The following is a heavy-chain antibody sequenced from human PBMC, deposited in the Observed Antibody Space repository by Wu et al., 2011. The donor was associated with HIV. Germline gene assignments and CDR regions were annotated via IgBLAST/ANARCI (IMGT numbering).Heavy chain of an antibody. D-gene: IGHD2-2*01. Sequence: QVQPVQSGAEVKKPGSSVKVSCKASGGSFRSYAVSWLRLAPGQGLEWMGGIIPIFGTRNFAQKFQGRVTISTDESTHTAFLEMTGLTSDDTAIYYCARGMGPTAAMENYFDSWGQGTRVTVSS. CDR1: GGSFRSYA. J-gene: IGHJ4*02. CDR3: ARGMGPTAAMENYFDS. V-gene: IGHV1-69*05. CDR2: IIPIFGTR.